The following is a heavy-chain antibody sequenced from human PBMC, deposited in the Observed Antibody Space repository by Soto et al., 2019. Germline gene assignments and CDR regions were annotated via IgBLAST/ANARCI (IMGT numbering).Heavy chain of an antibody. J-gene: IGHJ6*02. D-gene: IGHD2-2*01. V-gene: IGHV3-7*01. CDR1: GFTFSNYL. CDR2: VRYDGSNK. CDR3: ARDRVVVVPAAIDYYYYGMDV. Sequence: GGSLRLSCAASGFTFSNYLMTWVRQAPGKGLEWVATVRYDGSNKYYVDSVKGRFTISRDNSKNTLYLQMNSLRAEDTAVYYCARDRVVVVPAAIDYYYYGMDVWGQGTTVTVSS.